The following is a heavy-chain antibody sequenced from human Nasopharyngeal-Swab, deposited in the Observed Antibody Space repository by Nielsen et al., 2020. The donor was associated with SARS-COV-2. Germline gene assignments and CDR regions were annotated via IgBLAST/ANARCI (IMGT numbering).Heavy chain of an antibody. J-gene: IGHJ6*02. Sequence: LRETLSLTCAVSGGSISSSNWWSWVRQPPGKGLEWIGEIYHSGSTNYNPSLKSRVTISVDKSKNQFSLKLSSVTAADTAVYYCARDRVVVSIYYGMDVWGQGTTVTVSS. V-gene: IGHV4-4*02. CDR3: ARDRVVVSIYYGMDV. CDR1: GGSISSSNW. D-gene: IGHD3-22*01. CDR2: IYHSGST.